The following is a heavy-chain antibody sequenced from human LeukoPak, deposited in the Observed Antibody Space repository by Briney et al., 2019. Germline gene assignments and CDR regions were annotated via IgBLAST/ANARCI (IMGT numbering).Heavy chain of an antibody. CDR1: GFTFSTYA. CDR2: ISGSGDST. V-gene: IGHV3-23*01. Sequence: GGSLRLSCAASGFTFSTYAANWVRQAPGKGLEWVSTISGSGDSTYYADSVKGRFTISRDNSKDTLYLQMSSVRVDDTAVCYCARDRGRYYDSRGFYWGYYFDSWGQGILVTVST. J-gene: IGHJ4*02. D-gene: IGHD3-22*01. CDR3: ARDRGRYYDSRGFYWGYYFDS.